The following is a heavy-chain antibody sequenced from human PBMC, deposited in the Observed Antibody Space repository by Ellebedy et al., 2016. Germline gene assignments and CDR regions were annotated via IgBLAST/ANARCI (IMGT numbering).Heavy chain of an antibody. D-gene: IGHD3-9*01. J-gene: IGHJ4*02. CDR1: GFTFSSYW. CDR2: IKPDGSVT. V-gene: IGHV3-7*03. CDR3: ARDLTASGTLDY. Sequence: GESLKISCVASGFTFSSYWIHWVRQAPGKGLEWVADIKPDGSVTYYVDYVRGRLTISRDNARSSVYLQLNSLRVEDTAVYHCARDLTASGTLDYWGRGTLVTVCS.